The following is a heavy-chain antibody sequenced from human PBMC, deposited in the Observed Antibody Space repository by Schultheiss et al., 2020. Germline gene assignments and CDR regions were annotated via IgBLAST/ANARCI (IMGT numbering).Heavy chain of an antibody. CDR1: GGSFSGYY. J-gene: IGHJ6*02. V-gene: IGHV4-34*09. D-gene: IGHD2-2*01. CDR3: ARVPAPHYYYGMDV. CDR2: IYYSGST. Sequence: SLTLSLTCAVYGGSFSGYYWSWIRQPPGKGLEWIGYIYYSGSTYYNPSLKSRVTISVDTSKNQFSLKLSSVTAADTAVYYCARVPAPHYYYGMDVWGQGTTVTVSS.